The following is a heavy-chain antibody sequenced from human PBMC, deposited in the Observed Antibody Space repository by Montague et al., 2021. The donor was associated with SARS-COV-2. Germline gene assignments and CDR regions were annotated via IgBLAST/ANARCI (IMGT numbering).Heavy chain of an antibody. J-gene: IGHJ5*02. D-gene: IGHD3-22*01. CDR1: GGSISPYY. Sequence: SETLSLTCTVSGGSISPYYWFWIRQPPGKGLEWICHIYFSGGANSNSSFKRRVAISVDTSKAENSLKLKSVTAADTAVYYCARDVPYDTLGPWGQGTLVTVSS. V-gene: IGHV4-59*01. CDR2: IYFSGGA. CDR3: ARDVPYDTLGP.